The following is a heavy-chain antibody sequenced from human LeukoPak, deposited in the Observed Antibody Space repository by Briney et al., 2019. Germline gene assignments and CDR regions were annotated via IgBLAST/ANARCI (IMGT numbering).Heavy chain of an antibody. D-gene: IGHD2-15*01. V-gene: IGHV3-53*04. CDR3: ARGVVAAPPAYYYYYGMDV. CDR2: IYRGGST. J-gene: IGHJ6*02. CDR1: GLTVSGNY. Sequence: GGSLRLSCAASGLTVSGNYMSWVRQAPGKGLEWVSIIYRGGSTYYADSVKGRFTISRHNSKNTLYLQMNSLRAEDTAVYYCARGVVAAPPAYYYYYGMDVWGQGTTVTVSS.